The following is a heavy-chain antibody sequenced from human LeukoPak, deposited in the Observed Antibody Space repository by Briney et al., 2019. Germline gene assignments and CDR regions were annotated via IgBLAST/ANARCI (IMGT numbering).Heavy chain of an antibody. J-gene: IGHJ6*02. CDR2: IYYSGST. CDR3: ARDVRWYSSSLMDV. Sequence: SETLSLTCTVSGGSVSSGSYYWSWIRQPPGKGLEWIGYIYYSGSTNYNPSLKSRVTISVDTSKNQFSLKLSSVTAADTAVYYCARDVRWYSSSLMDVWGQGTTVTVSS. V-gene: IGHV4-61*01. CDR1: GGSVSSGSYY. D-gene: IGHD6-6*01.